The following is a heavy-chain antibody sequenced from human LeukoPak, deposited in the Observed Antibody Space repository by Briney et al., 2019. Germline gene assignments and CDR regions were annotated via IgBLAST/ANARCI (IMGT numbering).Heavy chain of an antibody. Sequence: GGSLRLSCAASGFTFSSYWMSWVRQAPGKGLEWVANIKQDGSEKYYVDSVKGRFTISRDNAKNSLYLQMNSLRAEDTAVYYCARYRSITIFGVVIRHFDYWGQGTLVTVSS. CDR2: IKQDGSEK. CDR3: ARYRSITIFGVVIRHFDY. CDR1: GFTFSSYW. J-gene: IGHJ4*02. D-gene: IGHD3-3*01. V-gene: IGHV3-7*01.